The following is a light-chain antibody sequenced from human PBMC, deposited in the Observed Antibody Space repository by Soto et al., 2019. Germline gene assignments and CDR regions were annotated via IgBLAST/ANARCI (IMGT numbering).Light chain of an antibody. V-gene: IGKV3-20*01. J-gene: IGKJ1*01. CDR3: QQYGSSPRT. CDR2: GAC. Sequence: ERVFPPAPGTRSLSPGESATLSCRARQSVSSSYLAWYQPTPGQAPRLLIYGACSRATGIPDRFSGSGSGTDLTLTISRLEQEELAVYDCQQYGSSPRTVGQGTKVDIK. CDR1: QSVSSSY.